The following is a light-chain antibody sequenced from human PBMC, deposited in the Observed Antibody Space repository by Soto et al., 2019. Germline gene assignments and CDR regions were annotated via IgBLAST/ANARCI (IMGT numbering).Light chain of an antibody. Sequence: EIVLTQSPATLSLCPGERATLSCRASQSVSSYLGWYQQKPGQAPRLLIYDASNRATGIPARFSGSGSETDFTLTISSLEPEDFAVYYCQQRRNWPLTFGGGTKVDIK. CDR2: DAS. CDR3: QQRRNWPLT. CDR1: QSVSSY. V-gene: IGKV3-11*01. J-gene: IGKJ4*01.